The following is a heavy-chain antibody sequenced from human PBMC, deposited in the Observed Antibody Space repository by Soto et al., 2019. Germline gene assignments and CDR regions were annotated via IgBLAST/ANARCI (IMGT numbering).Heavy chain of an antibody. D-gene: IGHD6-19*01. J-gene: IGHJ6*03. Sequence: QDQLVQSGVEVKKPGASVKVSCRASAYSFTNYGITWVRQAPGQGFEWMGWISAYNGNTNYAQKFQGRVTMTTDASTRTAYLELRSLRSDDTAVYYCARDRGVAPPVAGNTHYYYYMDVWGKGTTVTVSS. CDR3: ARDRGVAPPVAGNTHYYYYMDV. CDR1: AYSFTNYG. CDR2: ISAYNGNT. V-gene: IGHV1-18*01.